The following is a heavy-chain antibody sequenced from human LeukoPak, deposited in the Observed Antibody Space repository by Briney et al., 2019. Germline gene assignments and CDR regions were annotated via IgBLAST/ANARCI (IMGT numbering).Heavy chain of an antibody. Sequence: PGGSLRLSCAASGFTFSSYAMSWVRQAPGKGLEWVSAISGSGGSTYYADSVKGRFTISRDNSKNTLYLQMNSLRSEDTAVYYCAREKGTYYDFWSGYPEGYWGQGTLVTVSS. D-gene: IGHD3-3*01. CDR3: AREKGTYYDFWSGYPEGY. CDR1: GFTFSSYA. V-gene: IGHV3-23*01. J-gene: IGHJ4*02. CDR2: ISGSGGST.